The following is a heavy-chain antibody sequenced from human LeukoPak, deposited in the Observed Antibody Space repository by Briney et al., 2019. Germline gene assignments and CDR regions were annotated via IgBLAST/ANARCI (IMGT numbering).Heavy chain of an antibody. V-gene: IGHV3-30-3*01. CDR1: GFTFSSYA. CDR2: ISYDGSNK. D-gene: IGHD2-15*01. J-gene: IGHJ6*02. Sequence: GGSLRLSCAASGFTFSSYAMHLVRQAPSKGLEWVGVISYDGSNKYYADSVKGRFTISRDNSKNTLYLQMNSLRAEDTAVYYCARDARSPPYCSGGSCYSSYYYYYYGMDVWGQGTTVTVSS. CDR3: ARDARSPPYCSGGSCYSSYYYYYYGMDV.